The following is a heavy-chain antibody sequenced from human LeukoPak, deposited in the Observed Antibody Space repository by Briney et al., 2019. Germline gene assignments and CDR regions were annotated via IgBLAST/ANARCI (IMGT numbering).Heavy chain of an antibody. J-gene: IGHJ6*03. CDR3: ARADYSSTWSHDYYYMDV. D-gene: IGHD6-13*01. Sequence: TSETLSLTCTVSGGSISSSSYYWGWIRQPPGKGLEWIGSIYHSGGTYYNPSLKSRVTISVDTSKNQFSLKLSSVTAADTAVYYCARADYSSTWSHDYYYMDVWGKGTTVTVSS. CDR1: GGSISSSSYY. CDR2: IYHSGGT. V-gene: IGHV4-39*07.